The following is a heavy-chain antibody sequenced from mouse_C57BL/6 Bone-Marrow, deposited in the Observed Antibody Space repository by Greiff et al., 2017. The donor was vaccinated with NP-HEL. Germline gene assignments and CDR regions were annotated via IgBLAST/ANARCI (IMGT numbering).Heavy chain of an antibody. J-gene: IGHJ1*03. D-gene: IGHD1-1*01. Sequence: EVKLVESGGGLVKPGGSLKLSCAASGFTFSSYAMSWVRQTPEKRLEWVATISDGGSYTYYPDNVKGRFTISRDNAKNNLYLQMSHLKSEDTAMYYCARDCGGSSYRWYFDVWGTGTTVTVSS. V-gene: IGHV5-4*01. CDR1: GFTFSSYA. CDR2: ISDGGSYT. CDR3: ARDCGGSSYRWYFDV.